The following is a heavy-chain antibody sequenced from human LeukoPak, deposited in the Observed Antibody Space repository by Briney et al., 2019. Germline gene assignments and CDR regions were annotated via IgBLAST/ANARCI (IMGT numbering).Heavy chain of an antibody. D-gene: IGHD3-22*01. CDR1: GFTFSSYA. J-gene: IGHJ6*04. V-gene: IGHV3-30*04. CDR3: ASGYYDSSGGGMDV. Sequence: GGSLRLSCAASGFTFSSYAMHWVRQAPGKGLEWVAVISYDGSNKYYADSVKGRFTISRDNSKNTLYLQMNSLRAEDTAVYYCASGYYDSSGGGMDVWGKGTTVTVSS. CDR2: ISYDGSNK.